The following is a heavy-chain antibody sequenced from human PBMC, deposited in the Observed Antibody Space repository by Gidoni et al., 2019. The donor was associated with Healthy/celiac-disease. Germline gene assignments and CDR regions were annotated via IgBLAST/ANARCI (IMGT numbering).Heavy chain of an antibody. CDR3: ARDGGIAAAGKSLDY. J-gene: IGHJ4*02. CDR1: GYTFTSYY. Sequence: QVQLVQSGAEVKKPGASVKVSCKASGYTFTSYYMHWVRQAPGQGLEWMGIINPSGGSTSYAQKFQGRVTMTRDTSTSTVYMELSSLRSEDTAVYYCARDGGIAAAGKSLDYWGQGTLVTVSS. D-gene: IGHD6-13*01. CDR2: INPSGGST. V-gene: IGHV1-46*01.